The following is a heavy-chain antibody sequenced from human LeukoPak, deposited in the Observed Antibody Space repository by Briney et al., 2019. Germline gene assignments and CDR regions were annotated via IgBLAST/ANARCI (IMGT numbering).Heavy chain of an antibody. D-gene: IGHD6-6*01. CDR3: VRGASSIAALNPFWYFDL. J-gene: IGHJ2*01. CDR1: AYTFTGYY. CDR2: VNPDSGAT. Sequence: GASVKVSCKASAYTFTGYYIHWVRQAPGQGLEWMGWVNPDSGATKYAQKFQGRVTMTRDTSTNTVYMELSSLRSEDTAVFYCVRGASSIAALNPFWYFDLWGRGTLVTVSS. V-gene: IGHV1-2*02.